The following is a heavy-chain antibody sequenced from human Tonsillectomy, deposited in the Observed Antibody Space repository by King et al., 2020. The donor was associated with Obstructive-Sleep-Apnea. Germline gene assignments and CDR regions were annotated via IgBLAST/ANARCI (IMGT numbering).Heavy chain of an antibody. J-gene: IGHJ6*02. CDR3: AKDSSGFFYYGMDV. V-gene: IGHV3-30*18. CDR1: GFTFSSYG. Sequence: VQLVESGGGVVQPGRSLRLSCAASGFTFSSYGMHWGRQAPGKGLEWGAVMSYDGSNKYYAYSVKGRFTISRDNSKNTLYLQMNSLRTEDTAVYYGAKDSSGFFYYGMDVWGQGTTVTVSS. CDR2: MSYDGSNK. D-gene: IGHD3-22*01.